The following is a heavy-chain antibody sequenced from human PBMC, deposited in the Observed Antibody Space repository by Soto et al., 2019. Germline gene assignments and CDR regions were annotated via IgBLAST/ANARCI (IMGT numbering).Heavy chain of an antibody. Sequence: PGGSLRLSCAASGFIFSSYAMSWVRQAPGKGLEWVSAVSGGGDSTYYADSVKGRFTISRDNSKNTLYLQMNSLRAEDTAVYYCAKDRLSTSSNFDYWGQGTLVTVSS. J-gene: IGHJ4*02. CDR2: VSGGGDST. CDR3: AKDRLSTSSNFDY. CDR1: GFIFSSYA. V-gene: IGHV3-23*01.